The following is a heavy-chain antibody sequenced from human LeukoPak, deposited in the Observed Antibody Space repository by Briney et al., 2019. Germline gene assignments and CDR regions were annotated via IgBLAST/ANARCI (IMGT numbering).Heavy chain of an antibody. V-gene: IGHV3-48*01. J-gene: IGHJ5*02. CDR2: ISSSSSTI. D-gene: IGHD6-6*01. CDR1: GFTFSSYV. Sequence: PGGSLRLSCAASGFTFSSYVMHWVRQAPGKGLEWVSYISSSSSTIYYADSVKGRFTISRDNAKNSLYLQMNSLRAEDTAVYYCARDFSSSSYYNWFDPWGQGTLVTVSS. CDR3: ARDFSSSSYYNWFDP.